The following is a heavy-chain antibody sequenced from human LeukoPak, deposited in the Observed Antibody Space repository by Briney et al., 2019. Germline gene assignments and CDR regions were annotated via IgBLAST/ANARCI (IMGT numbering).Heavy chain of an antibody. CDR3: ARGLGSSRSGY. CDR1: GGSFSGYY. Sequence: PSETLSLTCAVYGGSFSGYYWSWIRQPPGKGLEWIGEINHSGSTNYNPSLKSRVTISVDTSKNQFSLKLSSVTAADTAVYYCARGLGSSRSGYWGQGTLVTVSS. D-gene: IGHD3-3*01. J-gene: IGHJ4*02. V-gene: IGHV4-34*01. CDR2: INHSGST.